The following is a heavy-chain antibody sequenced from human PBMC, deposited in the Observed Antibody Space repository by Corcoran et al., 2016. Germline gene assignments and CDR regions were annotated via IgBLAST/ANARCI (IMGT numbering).Heavy chain of an antibody. Sequence: QVQLQESGPGLVKPSETLSLTCTVSGYSISSDYYWGWIRQPPGKGLEWIGSIYHSGSTYYNPSLKSRVTISVDTSKNQFSLTLSSVTAADTAVYYCARGTYSYGYNWFDPWGQGTLVTVSS. CDR3: ARGTYSYGYNWFDP. CDR2: IYHSGST. D-gene: IGHD5-18*01. CDR1: GYSISSDYY. V-gene: IGHV4-38-2*02. J-gene: IGHJ5*02.